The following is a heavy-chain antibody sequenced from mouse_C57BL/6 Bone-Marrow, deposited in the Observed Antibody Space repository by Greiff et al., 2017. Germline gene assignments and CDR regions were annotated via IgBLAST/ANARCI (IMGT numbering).Heavy chain of an antibody. J-gene: IGHJ4*01. CDR2: IDPENGDT. CDR1: GFNIKDDY. CDR3: TSRAQATFPYDMDY. D-gene: IGHD3-2*02. Sequence: EVQLQQPGAELVRPGASVKLSCTASGFNIKDDYMHWVWQRPEQGLEWIGWIDPENGDTEYASKFQGKATITADTSSNTAYLQLSSLTSKDTSVYYCTSRAQATFPYDMDYWGPGTSVTVSS. V-gene: IGHV14-4*01.